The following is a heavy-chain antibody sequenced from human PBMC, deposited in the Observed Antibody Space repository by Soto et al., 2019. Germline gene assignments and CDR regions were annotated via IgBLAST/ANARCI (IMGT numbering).Heavy chain of an antibody. CDR3: ARDDIVVVPAASSGLKIRLYYYGMDV. Sequence: QVQLVQSGAEVKKTGSSVKVSCKASGGTFSSYAISWVRQAPGQGLEWMGGIIPIFGTANYAQKFQGRVTITGKEPTRTAYMELSSLRYDDAAVYYCARDDIVVVPAASSGLKIRLYYYGMDVWGPGTTVTVSS. CDR1: GGTFSSYA. CDR2: IIPIFGTA. D-gene: IGHD2-2*01. V-gene: IGHV1-69*01. J-gene: IGHJ6*02.